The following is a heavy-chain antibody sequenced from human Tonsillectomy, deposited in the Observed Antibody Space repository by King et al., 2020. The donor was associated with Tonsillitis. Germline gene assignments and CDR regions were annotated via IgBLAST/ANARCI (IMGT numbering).Heavy chain of an antibody. V-gene: IGHV3-21*01. J-gene: IGHJ6*02. Sequence: DVQLVESGGGLVKPGGSLRLSCAASGFTFSNYNMNWVRQAPGKGVEWVSSISSSRSYIYYADSVKGRFTISRDNAKNSLYLQMNSLRAEDTAVYYCARGVDTAMVPRGMDVWGRGTTVTVSS. CDR1: GFTFSNYN. CDR3: ARGVDTAMVPRGMDV. D-gene: IGHD5-18*01. CDR2: ISSSRSYI.